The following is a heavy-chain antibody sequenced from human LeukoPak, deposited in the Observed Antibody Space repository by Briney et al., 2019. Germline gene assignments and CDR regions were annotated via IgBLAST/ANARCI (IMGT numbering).Heavy chain of an antibody. CDR2: ISDSGVS. CDR1: GGSFNGYY. Sequence: SETLSLTCTVSGGSFNGYYWSWIRQSPGKGLESIGFISDSGVSNTSPSLKSRVTISLDTSKEQFSLKLRSVTAADTALYYCARQIRLDYYDSSGYYFDSWGQGTLVTVSS. J-gene: IGHJ4*02. CDR3: ARQIRLDYYDSSGYYFDS. V-gene: IGHV4-59*08. D-gene: IGHD3-22*01.